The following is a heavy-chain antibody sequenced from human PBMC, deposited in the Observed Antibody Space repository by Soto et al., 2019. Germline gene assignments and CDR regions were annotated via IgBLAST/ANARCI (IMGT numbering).Heavy chain of an antibody. CDR2: ISGSGKDT. Sequence: GRSLRLSCATSGFTFSNYRMNWVREAPGKGLEWVASISGSGKDTFYRDSVKGRFTISRDNAESSLVLQMNSLTVDDTAVYHCARVHLVRTSSYYCGMDVWGPGTTVTASS. V-gene: IGHV3-21*06. CDR1: GFTFSNYR. D-gene: IGHD6-6*01. CDR3: ARVHLVRTSSYYCGMDV. J-gene: IGHJ6*02.